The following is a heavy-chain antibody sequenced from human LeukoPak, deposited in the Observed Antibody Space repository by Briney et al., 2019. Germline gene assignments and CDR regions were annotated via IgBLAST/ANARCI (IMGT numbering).Heavy chain of an antibody. J-gene: IGHJ4*02. CDR1: GFTSKSSW. V-gene: IGHV3-74*01. D-gene: IGHD3-16*01. CDR3: ARDWGGSGPTSHDY. Sequence: PGGSLRLSCAASGFTSKSSWMHWVRQPPGRGPVWVSRISSDGTNTRYADSVRGRFTVSRDNAKNTLYLQMNSLRVEDSAVYYCARDWGGSGPTSHDYWGQGTLVTVSS. CDR2: ISSDGTNT.